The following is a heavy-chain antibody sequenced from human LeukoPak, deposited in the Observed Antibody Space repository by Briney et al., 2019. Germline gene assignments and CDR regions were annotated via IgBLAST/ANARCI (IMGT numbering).Heavy chain of an antibody. J-gene: IGHJ5*02. Sequence: AGGSLRLSCAASGFTFSSYAMHWVRQAPGKGQEWVAVIMFDGANKYYADSVKGRFTISRDTSKNTLYLQMNSLRAEDTAVYYCAKDSSGTLFWFDPWGQGTLVTVSS. CDR3: AKDSSGTLFWFDP. CDR2: IMFDGANK. CDR1: GFTFSSYA. V-gene: IGHV3-33*06. D-gene: IGHD6-13*01.